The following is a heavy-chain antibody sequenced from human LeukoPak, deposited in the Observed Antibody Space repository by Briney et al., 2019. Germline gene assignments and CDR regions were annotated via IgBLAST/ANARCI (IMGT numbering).Heavy chain of an antibody. V-gene: IGHV4-59*01. D-gene: IGHD3-10*01. Sequence: PSETLSLTCTVSGGSISSYYWSWIRQPPGKGLEWIGYIYYSGSTNYNPSLKSRVTISVDTSKNQFSLKLCSVTAADTAVYYCAGRSGPYYFDYWGQGTLVTVSS. J-gene: IGHJ4*02. CDR1: GGSISSYY. CDR2: IYYSGST. CDR3: AGRSGPYYFDY.